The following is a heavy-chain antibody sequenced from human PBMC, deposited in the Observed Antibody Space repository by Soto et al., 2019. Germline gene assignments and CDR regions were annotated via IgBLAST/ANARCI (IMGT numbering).Heavy chain of an antibody. CDR1: GGSFSGYY. CDR3: ARGGYCSGGSCYSAFDI. V-gene: IGHV4-34*01. D-gene: IGHD2-15*01. J-gene: IGHJ3*02. Sequence: SETLSLTCAVYGGSFSGYYWSWVRQPPGKGLEWIGEINHSGSTNYNPSLKSRVTISVETSKNQFSLKLSSVTAADTAVYYCARGGYCSGGSCYSAFDIWGQGTMVTVSS. CDR2: INHSGST.